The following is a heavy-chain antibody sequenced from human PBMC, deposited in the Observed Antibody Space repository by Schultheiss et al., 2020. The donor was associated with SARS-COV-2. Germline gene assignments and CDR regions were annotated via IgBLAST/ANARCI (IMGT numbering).Heavy chain of an antibody. CDR3: VRDGDAYNFDY. CDR1: GFSFSRYW. D-gene: IGHD5-24*01. V-gene: IGHV3-74*01. J-gene: IGHJ4*02. Sequence: GESLKISCAASGFSFSRYWMHWVRQAPGKGLVWVSRISGDGRDTRYADSVEGRFTISRDNAKNTLYLQVNSLRAEDTAMYYCVRDGDAYNFDYWGQGTLVTVSS. CDR2: ISGDGRDT.